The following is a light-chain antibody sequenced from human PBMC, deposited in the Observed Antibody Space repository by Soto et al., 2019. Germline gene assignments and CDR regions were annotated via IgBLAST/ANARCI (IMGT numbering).Light chain of an antibody. CDR2: GAS. CDR3: QRYDISPFP. V-gene: IGKV3-20*01. CDR1: QSVSSTY. J-gene: IGKJ2*01. Sequence: EIVLTQSPGTLSLSPGERATLSCRASQSVSSTYLAWYQQKPGQAPRLLIYGASSRATGTPDRFSGSGSGTDFTLTISRLEPEDFAVYYCQRYDISPFPFGQWTKLEIK.